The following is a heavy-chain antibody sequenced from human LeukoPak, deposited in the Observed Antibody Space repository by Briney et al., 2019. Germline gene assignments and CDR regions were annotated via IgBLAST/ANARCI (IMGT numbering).Heavy chain of an antibody. CDR1: GFTFSDYY. Sequence: GGSLRLSCAASGFTFSDYYMSWIRQAPGKGLEWVSYISSSGSTIYYADSVKGRFTISRGNAKNSLYLQMNSLRAEDTAVYYCARADYYDSSGYYDGWGQGTLVTVSS. D-gene: IGHD3-22*01. CDR3: ARADYYDSSGYYDG. J-gene: IGHJ4*02. CDR2: ISSSGSTI. V-gene: IGHV3-11*01.